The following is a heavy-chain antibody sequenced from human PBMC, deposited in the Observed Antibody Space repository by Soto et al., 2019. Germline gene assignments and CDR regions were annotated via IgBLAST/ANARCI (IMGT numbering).Heavy chain of an antibody. J-gene: IGHJ4*02. D-gene: IGHD1-26*01. V-gene: IGHV1-18*01. CDR1: CYSFTSYG. Sequence: SSVKVSIQGSCYSFTSYGISWVRQAPGQGLEWMGWISAYNGNTNYAQKLQGRVTMTTDTSTSTAYMELRSLRSDDTAVYYCARVSGSYFPSLDYWGQGTLVTVSS. CDR3: ARVSGSYFPSLDY. CDR2: ISAYNGNT.